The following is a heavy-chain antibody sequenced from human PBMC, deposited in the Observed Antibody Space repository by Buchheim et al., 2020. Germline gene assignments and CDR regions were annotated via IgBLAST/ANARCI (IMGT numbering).Heavy chain of an antibody. CDR1: GGSISSGGYY. Sequence: QVQLQESGPGLVKPSQTLSLTCTVSGGSISSGGYYWSWIRQHPGKGLEWIGYIYYSGSTYYNPSLKSRVTISVDTSTNQFSLKLSSVTAADTAVYYCARTELTRTYYYGSGSPTRFDYWGQGTL. V-gene: IGHV4-31*03. CDR3: ARTELTRTYYYGSGSPTRFDY. J-gene: IGHJ4*02. CDR2: IYYSGST. D-gene: IGHD3-10*01.